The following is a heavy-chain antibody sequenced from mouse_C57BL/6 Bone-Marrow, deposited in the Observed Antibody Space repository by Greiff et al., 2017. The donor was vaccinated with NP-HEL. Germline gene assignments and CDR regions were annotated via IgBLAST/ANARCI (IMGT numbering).Heavy chain of an antibody. V-gene: IGHV2-5*01. D-gene: IGHD3-2*02. CDR3: AKNFGGSSGPFAY. CDR2: IWSGGST. J-gene: IGHJ3*01. Sequence: QVQLKQSGPGLVQPSQSLSITCTASGFSLTSYGVHWVRQSPGKGLEWLGGIWSGGSTDYNAAFMSRLSIIKDNSKSQVFFKLNSLQADDTAIYYCAKNFGGSSGPFAYWGQGTLVTVSA. CDR1: GFSLTSYG.